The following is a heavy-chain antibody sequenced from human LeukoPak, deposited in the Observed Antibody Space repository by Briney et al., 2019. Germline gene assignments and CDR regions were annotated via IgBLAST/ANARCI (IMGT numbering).Heavy chain of an antibody. Sequence: GGSLRLSCAASGFTVSSSDMSWVRQAPGKGLEWVSVIYSGGSTYYADSVKGRFTISRDNSKNTLYLQMNSLRAEDTAVYYCAREGGTMVTAWDYWGQGTLVTVSS. CDR2: IYSGGST. D-gene: IGHD2-21*02. J-gene: IGHJ4*02. V-gene: IGHV3-53*01. CDR3: AREGGTMVTAWDY. CDR1: GFTVSSSD.